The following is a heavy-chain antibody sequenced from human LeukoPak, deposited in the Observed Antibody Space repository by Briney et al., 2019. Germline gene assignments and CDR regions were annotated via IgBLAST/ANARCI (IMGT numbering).Heavy chain of an antibody. V-gene: IGHV1-46*01. Sequence: ASVKVSCKASGYTFTSYYMHWVRPAPGQGLEWMGIINPSGGSTSYAQKFQGRVTMTRDTSTSTVYMELSSLRSEDTAVYYCARDVGPQYGDYAPFDYWGQGTLVTVSS. CDR1: GYTFTSYY. D-gene: IGHD4-17*01. J-gene: IGHJ4*02. CDR2: INPSGGST. CDR3: ARDVGPQYGDYAPFDY.